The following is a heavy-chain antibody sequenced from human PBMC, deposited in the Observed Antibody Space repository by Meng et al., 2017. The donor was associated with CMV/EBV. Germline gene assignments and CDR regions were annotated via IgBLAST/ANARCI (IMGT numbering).Heavy chain of an antibody. CDR1: GYTFTSYD. J-gene: IGHJ4*02. CDR3: ARVTFNRNIVVVPAAMVY. D-gene: IGHD2-2*01. CDR2: MNPNSGNT. V-gene: IGHV1-8*01. Sequence: ASVKVSCKASGYTFTSYDINWVRQATGQGLEWMGWMNPNSGNTNYAQKFQGRVTMTRDTSISTAYMELSRLRSDDTAVYYCARVTFNRNIVVVPAAMVYWGQGTLVTVSS.